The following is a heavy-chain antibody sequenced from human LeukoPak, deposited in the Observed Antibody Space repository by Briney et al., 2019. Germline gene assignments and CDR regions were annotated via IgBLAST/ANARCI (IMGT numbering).Heavy chain of an antibody. V-gene: IGHV3-48*01. CDR2: ISSSSSTI. CDR3: ARVRGYYYYMDV. CDR1: GFTFSSYS. Sequence: GGSLRLSCAASGFTFSSYSMNWVRQAPGKVMEWVSYISSSSSTIYYADSVKGRFTISRDNAKNSLYLQMNSLRAEDTAVYYCARVRGYYYYMDVWGKGTTVTVSS. J-gene: IGHJ6*03.